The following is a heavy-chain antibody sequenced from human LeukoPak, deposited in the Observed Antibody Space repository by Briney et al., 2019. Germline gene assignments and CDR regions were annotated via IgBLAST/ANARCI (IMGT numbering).Heavy chain of an antibody. Sequence: PGGSLRLSCAASGFTFSSYAMHWVRQAPGKGLEWLSSISPDNNYIFYADSVRGRFTISRDNAKASHYLQMNSLGVEDTATYYCATNLFCASASCLWGPGTLVTVSS. CDR1: GFTFSSYA. CDR3: ATNLFCASASCL. CDR2: ISPDNNYI. D-gene: IGHD2-2*01. V-gene: IGHV3-21*01. J-gene: IGHJ4*02.